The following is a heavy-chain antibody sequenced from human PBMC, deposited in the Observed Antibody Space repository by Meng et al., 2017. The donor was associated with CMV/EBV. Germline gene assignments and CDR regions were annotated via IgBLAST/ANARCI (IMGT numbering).Heavy chain of an antibody. Sequence: GESLKISCAASGFTLSSYWMNWARQAPGKGLEWVANIKQDGSEKYYVDSVKGRFTISRDNAKNSLYLQMNSLRAEDTAVYYCWNNWFDPWGQGTLVTVSS. V-gene: IGHV3-7*01. CDR3: WNNWFDP. D-gene: IGHD1-1*01. J-gene: IGHJ5*02. CDR1: GFTLSSYW. CDR2: IKQDGSEK.